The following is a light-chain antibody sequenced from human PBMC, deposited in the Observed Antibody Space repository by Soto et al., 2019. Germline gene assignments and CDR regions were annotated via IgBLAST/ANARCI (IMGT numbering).Light chain of an antibody. V-gene: IGLV2-8*01. J-gene: IGLJ1*01. Sequence: QSALTQTHSASGSPGQSVAISCTGTSSDVGGYNYVSWYQQHPGKAPKLMIYEVNKRPSGVPDRFSGSKSGNTASLTVSGLQAEDEADYYCSSYAGSSNVFGTGTKLTVL. CDR1: SSDVGGYNY. CDR3: SSYAGSSNV. CDR2: EVN.